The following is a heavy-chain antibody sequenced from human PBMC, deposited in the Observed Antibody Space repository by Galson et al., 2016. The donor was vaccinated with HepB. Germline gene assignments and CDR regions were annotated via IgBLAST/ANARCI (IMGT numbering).Heavy chain of an antibody. D-gene: IGHD1-26*01. CDR3: ASRSGSYYLRF. J-gene: IGHJ4*02. CDR1: GLSVKI. CDR2: VYSDGIT. V-gene: IGHV3-53*01. Sequence: SLRLSCAAPGLSVKIMNWVRQTPGKGLEWVSVVYSDGITYYADSVKGRFTISSDSSKNSPYLQMNRLRAEDSAVYYRASRSGSYYLRFWGQGTLVTVSS.